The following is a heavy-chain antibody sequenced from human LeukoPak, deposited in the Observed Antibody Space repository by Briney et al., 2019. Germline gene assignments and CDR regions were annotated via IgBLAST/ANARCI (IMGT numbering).Heavy chain of an antibody. CDR2: IYTSGST. CDR1: GASISSGSHH. D-gene: IGHD3-10*01. V-gene: IGHV4-61*02. Sequence: SETLSLTSTVSGASISSGSHHWSWIRQPAGKGLEWIGRIYTSGSTNYNPSLKSRVSISVDMSKNQFSLKLSSVTAADTAVYYCARDKGGFLYFGEYDPWGQGTLVTVSS. CDR3: ARDKGGFLYFGEYDP. J-gene: IGHJ5*02.